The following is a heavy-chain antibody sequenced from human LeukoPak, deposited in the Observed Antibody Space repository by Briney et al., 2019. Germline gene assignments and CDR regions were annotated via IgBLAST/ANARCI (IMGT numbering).Heavy chain of an antibody. D-gene: IGHD6-13*01. J-gene: IGHJ3*01. Sequence: SETLSLTCAVYGGSFSGYYWSWIRQPPGKGLEWIGEINHSGSTNYSPSLKSRVTISVDTSKNQFSLKLRSVTAADTAVYYCARISSSNWYNERGAFDVWGQGTMVTVSS. V-gene: IGHV4-34*01. CDR2: INHSGST. CDR1: GGSFSGYY. CDR3: ARISSSNWYNERGAFDV.